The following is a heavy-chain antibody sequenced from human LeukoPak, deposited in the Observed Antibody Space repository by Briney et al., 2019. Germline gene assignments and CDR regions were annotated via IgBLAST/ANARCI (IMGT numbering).Heavy chain of an antibody. J-gene: IGHJ4*02. CDR1: GFTFRSYA. D-gene: IGHD6-13*01. V-gene: IGHV3-23*01. CDR2: LSGSGSNK. CDR3: ARGSSAFYYLDY. Sequence: GGSLRLSCVVSGFTFRSYAMSWVRQAPGKGLEWVSTLSGSGSNKEYADAVKGRFTISRDNSKNTVYLQMNSLRAEDTAIYYCARGSSAFYYLDYWGQGTLVTVSS.